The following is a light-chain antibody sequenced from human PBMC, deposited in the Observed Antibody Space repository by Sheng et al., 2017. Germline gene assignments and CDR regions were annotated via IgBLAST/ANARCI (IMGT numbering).Light chain of an antibody. V-gene: IGLV4-69*01. Sequence: QLVLTQSPSASASLGASVKLTCTLSSGHSSYAIAWHQQQPXKGPRYLMKLNSDGSHSKGDGIPDRFSGSSSGAERYLTISSLQSEDEADYYCQTWGTGIVVFGGGTKLTVL. CDR2: LNSDGSH. J-gene: IGLJ2*01. CDR1: SGHSSYA. CDR3: QTWGTGIVV.